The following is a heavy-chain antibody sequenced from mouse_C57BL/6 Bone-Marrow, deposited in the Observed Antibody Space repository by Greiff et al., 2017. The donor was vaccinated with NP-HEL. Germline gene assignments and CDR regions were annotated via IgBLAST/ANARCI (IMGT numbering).Heavy chain of an antibody. CDR1: GYTFTSYW. D-gene: IGHD2-1*01. CDR2: IDPSDSYT. V-gene: IGHV1-59*01. Sequence: QVQLQQPGAELVRPGTSVKLSCKASGYTFTSYWMHWVKQRPGQGLEWIGVIDPSDSYTNYNQKFKGKATLTVDTSSSTAYMQLSSLTSEDSAVYDCARRYGNYAMDYWGQGTSVTVSS. J-gene: IGHJ4*01. CDR3: ARRYGNYAMDY.